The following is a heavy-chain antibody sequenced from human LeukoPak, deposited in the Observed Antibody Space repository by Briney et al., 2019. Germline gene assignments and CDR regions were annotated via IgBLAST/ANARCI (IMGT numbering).Heavy chain of an antibody. J-gene: IGHJ4*02. CDR1: GFTVSSNY. CDR2: IYGDGTT. CDR3: ARTLYSGVPFDY. V-gene: IGHV3-53*01. Sequence: GGSLRLSCAASGFTVSSNYMSWVRQTPGKGLEWVSVIYGDGTTYYADSVQGRFTISRDNSKNTLYLQMNSLRAEDTAVYYCARTLYSGVPFDYWGQGTLVTVSS. D-gene: IGHD2-8*02.